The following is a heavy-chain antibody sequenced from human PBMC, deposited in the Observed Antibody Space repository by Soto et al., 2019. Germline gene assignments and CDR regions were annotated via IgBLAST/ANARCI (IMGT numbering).Heavy chain of an antibody. Sequence: EVQLLESGGGLVQPGGSLRLSCTASGFTLSSYAMSWVRQAPAKGLEWVSGYGYSTYYADSVKGRFTISRDNSKNTLFVQMNSLRAEDTAVYYCTKGWGDIWGQGTMVTVSS. CDR1: GFTLSSYA. CDR2: GYGYST. CDR3: TKGWGDI. D-gene: IGHD1-26*01. V-gene: IGHV3-23*01. J-gene: IGHJ3*02.